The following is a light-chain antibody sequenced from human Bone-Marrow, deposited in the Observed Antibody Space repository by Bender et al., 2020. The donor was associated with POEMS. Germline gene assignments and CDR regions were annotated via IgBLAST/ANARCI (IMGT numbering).Light chain of an antibody. V-gene: IGLV2-23*02. CDR1: SRDLGAYDR. CDR3: FSYVDGDTFL. J-gene: IGLJ2*01. Sequence: QSALTQPASVSGSPGQSITISCTGSSRDLGAYDRVSWYQQRPGQAPQLLIYEVTARPSGVSDRFSGSKSAHTASLTISRLQAEDEAYYWCFSYVDGDTFLFGGGTKLTV. CDR2: EVT.